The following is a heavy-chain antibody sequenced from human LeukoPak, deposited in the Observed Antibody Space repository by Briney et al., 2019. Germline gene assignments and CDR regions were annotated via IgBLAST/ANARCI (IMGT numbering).Heavy chain of an antibody. V-gene: IGHV3-23*01. Sequence: GGSLPLSYAASGFTFSSYAISWVRQAPGKGLEWVSTITRSGGSTYYADSVKGRFTVSRDNSKNTLYLQMNSLRAEDTAVYYCAKEDGYCYGIDYWGEVTSVTVSS. CDR1: GFTFSSYA. D-gene: IGHD5-18*01. J-gene: IGHJ4*01. CDR2: ITRSGGST. CDR3: AKEDGYCYGIDY.